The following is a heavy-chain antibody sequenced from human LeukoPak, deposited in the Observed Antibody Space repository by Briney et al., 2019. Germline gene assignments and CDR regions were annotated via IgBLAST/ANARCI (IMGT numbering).Heavy chain of an antibody. CDR1: GYPFTRYY. V-gene: IGHV1-2*02. J-gene: IGHJ6*03. CDR2: INPNSGVT. Sequence: ASVNVSCQPSGYPFTRYYMLWVRQAPGPRREGMAWINPNSGVTKYAQKLQGRVTVTRDTSISTAYMELSRLRSDDTAVYYCARGMEHVNLFYMDVWGKGTTVTVSS. D-gene: IGHD1-26*01. CDR3: ARGMEHVNLFYMDV.